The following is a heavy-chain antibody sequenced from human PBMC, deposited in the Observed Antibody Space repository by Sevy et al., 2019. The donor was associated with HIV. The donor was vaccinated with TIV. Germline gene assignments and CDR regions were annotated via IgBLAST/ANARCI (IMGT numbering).Heavy chain of an antibody. J-gene: IGHJ4*02. Sequence: ASVKVSCKTSGYIFSNNDINWVRQATGQGLEWMGWMNPKSGNTRYAQKFQGRVTMTRNTSKNMAYMELGSLGSDDTAIYYCARGPLRAMIVVIAEEYFDYWGQGTLVTVSS. D-gene: IGHD3-22*01. CDR3: ARGPLRAMIVVIAEEYFDY. V-gene: IGHV1-8*01. CDR1: GYIFSNND. CDR2: MNPKSGNT.